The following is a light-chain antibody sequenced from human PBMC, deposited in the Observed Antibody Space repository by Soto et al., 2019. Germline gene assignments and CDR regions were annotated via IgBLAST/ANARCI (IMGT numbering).Light chain of an antibody. CDR2: EAS. Sequence: DLQMTQSPSTLSASVGDRVTITCRASQSISRGMAWYQQKPGKAPKLLTYEASSLESGVPSRFSGSGSGTEFTLTISSLQPDDFAPYYCQQYKGYWTVGQGTKVDIK. CDR3: QQYKGYWT. V-gene: IGKV1-5*03. CDR1: QSISRG. J-gene: IGKJ1*01.